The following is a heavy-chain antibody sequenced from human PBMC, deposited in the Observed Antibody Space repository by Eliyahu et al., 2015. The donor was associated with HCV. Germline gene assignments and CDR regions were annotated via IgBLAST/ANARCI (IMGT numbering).Heavy chain of an antibody. Sequence: QLQLQESGPGLVKPSETLSLTCTVSGGSISSSSYYWGWIRQPPGKGLEWIGSIYYSGDTYYNPSLKSRVTISVDTSKNQFSLKLSSVTAADTAVYYCASIVVVTAMYEYFDYWGQGTLVTVSS. J-gene: IGHJ4*02. CDR3: ASIVVVTAMYEYFDY. D-gene: IGHD2-21*02. CDR1: GGSISSSSYY. V-gene: IGHV4-39*01. CDR2: IYYSGDT.